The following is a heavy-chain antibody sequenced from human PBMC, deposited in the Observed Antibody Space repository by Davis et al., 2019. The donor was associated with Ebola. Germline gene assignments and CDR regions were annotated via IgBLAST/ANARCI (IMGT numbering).Heavy chain of an antibody. CDR2: IWYDGSNK. Sequence: GGSLRLSCAASGFTFSSYGMHWVRQAPGKGLEWVAVIWYDGSNKYYAGSVKGRFTISRDNSKNTLYLQMNSLRAEDTAVYYCARVSSSGDFDYWGQGTLVTVSS. CDR3: ARVSSSGDFDY. D-gene: IGHD6-6*01. CDR1: GFTFSSYG. J-gene: IGHJ4*02. V-gene: IGHV3-33*01.